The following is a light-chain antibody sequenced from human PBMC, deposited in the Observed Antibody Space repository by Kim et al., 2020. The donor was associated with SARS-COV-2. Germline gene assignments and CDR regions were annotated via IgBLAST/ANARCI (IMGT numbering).Light chain of an antibody. J-gene: IGKJ2*01. CDR1: QSVGSSY. CDR3: QHYDTSRT. CDR2: GAS. V-gene: IGKV3-20*01. Sequence: LSPGERATLSCRASQSVGSSYLAWYQQKPGQAPRLLIYGASSRATGIPDRFSGSGSGTDFTLTISRLEPEDFAVYYCQHYDTSRTFGQGTKLEI.